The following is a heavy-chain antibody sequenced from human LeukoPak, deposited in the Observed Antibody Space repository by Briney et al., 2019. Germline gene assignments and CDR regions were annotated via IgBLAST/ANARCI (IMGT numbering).Heavy chain of an antibody. D-gene: IGHD6-19*01. CDR3: ARTGIAVAGGAEYFQH. CDR2: IIPIFGTA. J-gene: IGHJ1*01. Sequence: SVQVSCKASGGTFSSYAISWVRQAPGQGLEWMGRIIPIFGTANYAQKFQGRVTITTDESTSTAYMELSSLRSEDTAVYYCARTGIAVAGGAEYFQHWGQGTLVTVSS. V-gene: IGHV1-69*05. CDR1: GGTFSSYA.